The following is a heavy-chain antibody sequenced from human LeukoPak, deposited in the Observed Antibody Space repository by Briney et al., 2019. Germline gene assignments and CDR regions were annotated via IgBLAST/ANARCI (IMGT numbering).Heavy chain of an antibody. CDR1: GFTFSSYE. CDR3: ARDLYDFWSGYYYSAFDI. J-gene: IGHJ3*02. V-gene: IGHV3-21*01. CDR2: ISSSSYYI. D-gene: IGHD3-3*01. Sequence: GGSLRLSCAASGFTFSSYEMNWVRQAPGKGLEWVSSISSSSYYIYYADSVKGRFTISRDNAKNSLYLQMNSLRAEDTAVYYCARDLYDFWSGYYYSAFDIWGQGTMVTVSS.